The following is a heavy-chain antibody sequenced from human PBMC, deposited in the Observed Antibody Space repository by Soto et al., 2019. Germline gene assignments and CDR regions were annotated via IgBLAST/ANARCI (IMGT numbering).Heavy chain of an antibody. D-gene: IGHD3-9*01. J-gene: IGHJ4*02. CDR2: ISSSSSTI. V-gene: IGHV3-48*02. Sequence: GRSLRLSCAASGFTFGSYSMNWVSQAQGKGLEWVSYISSSSSTIYYADSVKGRFTISRDNAKNSLYLQMNSLRDEDTAVYYCARVPSDWHILDGYNLKLGYWGQGTLVTVSS. CDR3: ARVPSDWHILDGYNLKLGY. CDR1: GFTFGSYS.